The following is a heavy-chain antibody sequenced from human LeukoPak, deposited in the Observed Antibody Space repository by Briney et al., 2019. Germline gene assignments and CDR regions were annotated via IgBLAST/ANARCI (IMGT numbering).Heavy chain of an antibody. CDR3: ARAWSGSGLEYFQH. CDR1: GGSISSSNW. Sequence: SETLSLTCAVSGGSISSSNWWSWVRQPPGKGLEWIGEIYHSGSTNYNPSLKSRVTISVDKSKNQFSLKLSSVTAADTAAYYCARAWSGSGLEYFQHWGQGTLVTVSS. CDR2: IYHSGST. D-gene: IGHD3-3*01. V-gene: IGHV4-4*02. J-gene: IGHJ1*01.